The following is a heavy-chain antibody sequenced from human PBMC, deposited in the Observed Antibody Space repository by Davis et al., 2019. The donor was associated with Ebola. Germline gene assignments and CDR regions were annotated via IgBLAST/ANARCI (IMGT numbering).Heavy chain of an antibody. J-gene: IGHJ4*02. D-gene: IGHD6-13*01. Sequence: PSETLSLTCTVSGGSISSSSYYWGWIRQPPGKGLEWIGSIYYSGSTYYNPSLKSRVTISVDTSKNQFSLKLSSVIAADTAVYYCARGSIAAAGHPFDYWGQGTLVTVSS. V-gene: IGHV4-39*07. CDR3: ARGSIAAAGHPFDY. CDR1: GGSISSSSYY. CDR2: IYYSGST.